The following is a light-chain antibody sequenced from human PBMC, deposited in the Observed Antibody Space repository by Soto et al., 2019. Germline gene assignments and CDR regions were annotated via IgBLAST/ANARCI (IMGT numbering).Light chain of an antibody. CDR3: SSFRSSSTLPYV. CDR2: EVT. Sequence: QSVLTQPASVSGSPGQSITISCTGTSSDVGGYDYVSWYQQYPGKAPKLIIYEVTNRPSGVSNRFSGSKSGNTASPTISGLRAEDEADYYCSSFRSSSTLPYVFGTGTKVTVL. CDR1: SSDVGGYDY. V-gene: IGLV2-14*01. J-gene: IGLJ1*01.